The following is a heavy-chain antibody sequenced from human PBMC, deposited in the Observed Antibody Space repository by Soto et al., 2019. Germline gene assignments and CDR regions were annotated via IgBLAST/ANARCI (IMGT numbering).Heavy chain of an antibody. V-gene: IGHV1-18*04. CDR3: ARWGTPIDY. Sequence: ASVKVPCKASGYTFTSYYMVWLRQAPGQGLEWMGWINPCDGNTNYAQNFQGRVTMTTDTSTSTAYMELRSLSFDDTAVNCYARWGTPIDYWGQGTLVTGSS. D-gene: IGHD3-16*01. CDR1: GYTFTSYY. CDR2: INPCDGNT. J-gene: IGHJ4*02.